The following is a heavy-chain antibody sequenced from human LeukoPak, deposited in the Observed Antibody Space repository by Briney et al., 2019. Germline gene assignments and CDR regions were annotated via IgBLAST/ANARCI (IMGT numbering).Heavy chain of an antibody. CDR1: GYSISSGYY. V-gene: IGHV4-38-2*02. D-gene: IGHD4-17*01. J-gene: IGHJ5*02. CDR2: IYHSGST. Sequence: SETLSLTCTVSGYSISSGYYWGWIRQPPGKGLEWIGSIYHSGSTYYNPFLKSRVTISVDTSKNQFFLNLNSVTAADTAVYYCARDIYGDYGNWFDPWGQGTLVTVSS. CDR3: ARDIYGDYGNWFDP.